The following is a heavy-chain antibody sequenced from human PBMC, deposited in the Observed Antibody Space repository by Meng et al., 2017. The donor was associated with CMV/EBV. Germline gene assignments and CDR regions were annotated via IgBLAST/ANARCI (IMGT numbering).Heavy chain of an antibody. CDR1: GVPFSSYA. Sequence: QVHAVESGGGGVQPGRALRISCAASGVPFSSYAIHWVRQAPGKGLEWVAVISYDGSNKYYADSVKGRFTISRDNSKNTLYLQMNSLRAEDTAVYYCARAEVGVVLAPGDYWGQGTLVTVSS. J-gene: IGHJ4*02. V-gene: IGHV3-30-3*01. CDR3: ARAEVGVVLAPGDY. D-gene: IGHD3-3*01. CDR2: ISYDGSNK.